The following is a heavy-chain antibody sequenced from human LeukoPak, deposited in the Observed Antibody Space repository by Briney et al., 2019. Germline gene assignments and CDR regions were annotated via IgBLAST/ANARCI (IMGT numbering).Heavy chain of an antibody. CDR1: GFTFSSYA. CDR2: ISGSGGST. V-gene: IGHV3-23*01. Sequence: GGSLRLSCAASGFTFSSYAMSWVRQAPGKGLEWVSVISGSGGSTYYADSVKGRFTISRDNSKNTVHLQMNSLRAEDTAVYYCAKDLCSNYVFYYYGMDVWGQGTTVTVSS. CDR3: AKDLCSNYVFYYYGMDV. D-gene: IGHD4-11*01. J-gene: IGHJ6*02.